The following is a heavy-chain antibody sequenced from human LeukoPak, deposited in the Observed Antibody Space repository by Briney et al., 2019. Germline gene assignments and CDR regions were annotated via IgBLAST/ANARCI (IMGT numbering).Heavy chain of an antibody. D-gene: IGHD3-22*01. CDR1: GGSISSGSYY. J-gene: IGHJ4*02. CDR2: IYTSGST. Sequence: NPSETLSLTCTVSGGSISSGSYYWSWIRQPAGKGLEWIGRIYTSGSTNYNPSLKSRVTMSVDTSKNQFSLKLSSVTAADTAVYYCAGGNYYDSSGYLRWGQGTLVTVSS. CDR3: AGGNYYDSSGYLR. V-gene: IGHV4-61*02.